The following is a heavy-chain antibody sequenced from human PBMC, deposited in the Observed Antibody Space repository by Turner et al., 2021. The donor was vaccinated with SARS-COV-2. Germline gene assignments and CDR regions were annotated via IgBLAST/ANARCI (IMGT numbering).Heavy chain of an antibody. CDR2: NNHSGST. CDR3: ARAGREGFDP. J-gene: IGHJ5*02. V-gene: IGHV4-34*01. CDR1: GGSFRGYY. D-gene: IGHD1-26*01. Sequence: QVQLLQWGAGLLKPSETLSLSCAVHGGSFRGYYWSWIRQPPGKGLDWVGENNHSGSTNYDPSLKGRISISIGTAKNQFSLNLNSVTAADTAVYYCARAGREGFDPWGQGTLVTVSS.